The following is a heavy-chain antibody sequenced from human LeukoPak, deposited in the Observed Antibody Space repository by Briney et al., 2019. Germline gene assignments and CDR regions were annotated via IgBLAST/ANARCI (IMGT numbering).Heavy chain of an antibody. CDR3: ARTGIPDY. CDR1: GGSFSGYY. J-gene: IGHJ4*02. Sequence: SETLSLTCAVYGGSFSGYYWSWIRQPPGKGLEWIGEINHSGSTNYNPSLKSRVTISVDTSKNQFSLKLSSVAAADTAVYYCARTGIPDYWGQGTLVTVSS. V-gene: IGHV4-34*01. D-gene: IGHD6-13*01. CDR2: INHSGST.